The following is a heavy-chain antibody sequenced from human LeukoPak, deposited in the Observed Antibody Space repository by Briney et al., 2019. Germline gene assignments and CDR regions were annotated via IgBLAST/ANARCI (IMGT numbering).Heavy chain of an antibody. CDR3: AREAITIFGVVRTQTTYGPHRFDP. CDR2: FEPEDGET. J-gene: IGHJ5*02. Sequence: ASVKVSCKVSGYTLTELSMHWVRQAPGKGLEWRGGFEPEDGETIYAQKFRGRVTMTRDMSTSTVYMELSSLRSEDTAVYYCAREAITIFGVVRTQTTYGPHRFDPWGQGTLVTVSS. CDR1: GYTLTELS. D-gene: IGHD3-3*01. V-gene: IGHV1-24*01.